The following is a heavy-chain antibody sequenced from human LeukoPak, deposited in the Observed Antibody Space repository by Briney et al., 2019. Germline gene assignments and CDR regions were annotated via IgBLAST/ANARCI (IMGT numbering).Heavy chain of an antibody. CDR3: ARDNIVVVPAAIIYYYYYMDV. Sequence: ASVKVSCKASGYTFTSYGISWVRQAPGQGLEWMGWISAYNGNTNYAQKLQGRVTMTTDASTSTVYMELSSLRSEDTAVYYCARDNIVVVPAAIIYYYYYMDVWGKGTAVTVSS. D-gene: IGHD2-2*02. V-gene: IGHV1-18*01. J-gene: IGHJ6*03. CDR2: ISAYNGNT. CDR1: GYTFTSYG.